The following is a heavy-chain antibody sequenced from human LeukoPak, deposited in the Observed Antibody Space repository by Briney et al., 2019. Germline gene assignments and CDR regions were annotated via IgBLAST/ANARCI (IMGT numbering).Heavy chain of an antibody. D-gene: IGHD1-26*01. V-gene: IGHV3-48*03. CDR3: AREGGSKHWFVP. CDR2: VSSSGGTT. J-gene: IGHJ5*02. CDR1: GFTFNDYE. Sequence: GGSLRLSCAASGFTFNDYEMNWVRQAPGKGLEWISYVSSSGGTTYYADSVKGRFTISRDNAKNSLYLQMNSLRAEDTGVYYCAREGGSKHWFVPWGQGTLVTVSS.